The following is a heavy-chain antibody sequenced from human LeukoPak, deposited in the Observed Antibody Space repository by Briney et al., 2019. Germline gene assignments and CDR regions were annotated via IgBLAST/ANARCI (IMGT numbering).Heavy chain of an antibody. D-gene: IGHD5-18*01. J-gene: IGHJ6*03. CDR1: GGSLSPYY. CDR3: ARDSPYGYTSGHRYYNLDV. V-gene: IGHV4-4*07. Sequence: PSETLSLTCTVSGGSLSPYYYTWMRQSAGKGLEWMGRIHYGGTTNYNPSLTSRITLSVDTSKNQVSLKLNSVTAAATAVYYCARDSPYGYTSGHRYYNLDVWGKGTPVTVSS. CDR2: IHYGGTT.